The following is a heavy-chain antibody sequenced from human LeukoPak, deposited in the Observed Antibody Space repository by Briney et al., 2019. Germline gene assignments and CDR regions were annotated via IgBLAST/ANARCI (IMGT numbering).Heavy chain of an antibody. CDR3: ARHMGSSWSFDY. CDR1: GGSISSYY. CDR2: IYYSGST. J-gene: IGHJ4*02. D-gene: IGHD6-13*01. Sequence: SETLSLTCTVSGGSISSYYWSWIRQPPGKGLEWIGYIYYSGSTNYNPSLKSRVTISVDTSKNQFSLKLSSVTAADTAVYYCARHMGSSWSFDYWGQGTLVTVSS. V-gene: IGHV4-59*08.